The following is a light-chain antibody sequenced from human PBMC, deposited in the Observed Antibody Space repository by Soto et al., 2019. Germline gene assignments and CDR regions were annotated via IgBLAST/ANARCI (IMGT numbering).Light chain of an antibody. CDR3: QVWDSSSDHNYV. CDR2: DDS. Sequence: SYELTQPPSVSVAPGQTARITCGGKNIGSKSVHWYQQKPGQAPVLVVYDDSDRPSGIPERFSGSNSGNTATLTISRVEAGDEADYYCQVWDSSSDHNYVFGTGTKLTVL. CDR1: NIGSKS. J-gene: IGLJ1*01. V-gene: IGLV3-21*02.